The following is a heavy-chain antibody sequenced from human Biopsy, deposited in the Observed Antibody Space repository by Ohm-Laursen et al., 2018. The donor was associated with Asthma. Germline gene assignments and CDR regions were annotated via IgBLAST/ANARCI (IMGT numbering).Heavy chain of an antibody. D-gene: IGHD4-23*01. CDR3: ARGVVYGGDSYAEYFQH. J-gene: IGHJ1*01. V-gene: IGHV4-59*01. CDR2: VFYGGAT. Sequence: TLSLTWTVSGDSISSYHWSWIRQPPGKGLEWIGYVFYGGATNYNPSLKSRVTISVDTSKNQFFLRLSSVTAADTAVYYCARGVVYGGDSYAEYFQHWGQGTLVTVSS. CDR1: GDSISSYH.